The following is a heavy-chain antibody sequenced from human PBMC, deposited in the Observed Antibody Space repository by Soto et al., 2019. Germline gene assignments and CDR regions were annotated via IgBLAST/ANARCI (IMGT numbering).Heavy chain of an antibody. D-gene: IGHD3-22*01. CDR1: GFTFSSYA. V-gene: IGHV3-30-3*01. CDR2: ISYDGSNK. J-gene: IGHJ3*02. CDR3: ARAPTYYYDSSGYLHAFDI. Sequence: QPGGSLRLSCAASGFTFSSYAMHWVRQAPGKGLEWVAVISYDGSNKYYADSVKGRFTISRDNSKNTLYLQMNSLRAEDTAVYYCARAPTYYYDSSGYLHAFDIWGQGTMVTVSS.